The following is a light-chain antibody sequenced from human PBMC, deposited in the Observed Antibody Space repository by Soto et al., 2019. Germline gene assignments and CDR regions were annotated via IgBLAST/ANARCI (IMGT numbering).Light chain of an antibody. V-gene: IGLV2-8*01. CDR3: SSYAGSNIYV. J-gene: IGLJ1*01. Sequence: QSALTQPPSASGSPGQSVTISCTGTSSDVGAYNYVSWYQQYPGKAPKLMIYEVSKRPSGVPDRFSGSKSGNTASLTVSGLQAEDEADYYCSSYAGSNIYVFGTGTQLTVL. CDR2: EVS. CDR1: SSDVGAYNY.